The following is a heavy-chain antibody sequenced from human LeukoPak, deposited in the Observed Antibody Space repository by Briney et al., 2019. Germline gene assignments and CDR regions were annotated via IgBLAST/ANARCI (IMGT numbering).Heavy chain of an antibody. Sequence: SVKVSCKASGGSFSSYVISWVRQAPGQGLERMGGIIPIFGTANYAQKLQGRVTMTTDTSTSTAYMELRSLRSDDTAVYYCASGYLGRAGTTDRLDYWGQGTLVTVSS. CDR1: GGSFSSYV. CDR2: IIPIFGTA. CDR3: ASGYLGRAGTTDRLDY. V-gene: IGHV1-69*05. D-gene: IGHD4-17*01. J-gene: IGHJ4*02.